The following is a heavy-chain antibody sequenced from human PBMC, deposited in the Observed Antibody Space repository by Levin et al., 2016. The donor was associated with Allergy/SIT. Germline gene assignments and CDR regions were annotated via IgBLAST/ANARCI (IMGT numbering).Heavy chain of an antibody. J-gene: IGHJ4*02. CDR2: IIPILGIA. V-gene: IGHV1-69*02. Sequence: SVKVSCKASGGTFSSYTISWVRQAPGQGLEWMGRIIPILGIANYAQKFQGRVTITADKSTSTAYMELSSLRSEDTAVYYCARGRPLGYCSGGSCYSFDYWGQGTLVTVSS. D-gene: IGHD2-15*01. CDR1: GGTFSSYT. CDR3: ARGRPLGYCSGGSCYSFDY.